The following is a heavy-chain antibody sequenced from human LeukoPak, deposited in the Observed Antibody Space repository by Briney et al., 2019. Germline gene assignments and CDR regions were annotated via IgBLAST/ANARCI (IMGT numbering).Heavy chain of an antibody. CDR1: GFTFSSYE. J-gene: IGHJ6*02. D-gene: IGHD2-15*01. CDR3: ARDPSLPYCSGGSCYSHYYYYGMDV. Sequence: GSLRLSCAASGFTFSSYEMNWVRQAPGKGLEWVSVIYSGGSTYYADSVKGRFTISRDNSKNTLYLQMNSLRAEDTAVYYCARDPSLPYCSGGSCYSHYYYYGMDVWGQGTTVTVSS. CDR2: IYSGGST. V-gene: IGHV3-53*01.